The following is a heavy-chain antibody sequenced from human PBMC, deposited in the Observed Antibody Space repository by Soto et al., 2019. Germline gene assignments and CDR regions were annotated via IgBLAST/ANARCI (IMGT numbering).Heavy chain of an antibody. CDR3: ARGGHVVVVTAALDY. V-gene: IGHV1-46*01. CDR1: GDTFTDYY. CDR2: VNPSGGHT. J-gene: IGHJ4*02. D-gene: IGHD2-21*02. Sequence: QVQLVQSGAEVKKPGASVKVSCKASGDTFTDYYIHWVRQAPGQGLEWMGTVNPSGGHTTYAQHFLGRMTMTRDTSTSTLYMELTSLTSEDTAIYYCARGGHVVVVTAALDYWGQGTLVTVSS.